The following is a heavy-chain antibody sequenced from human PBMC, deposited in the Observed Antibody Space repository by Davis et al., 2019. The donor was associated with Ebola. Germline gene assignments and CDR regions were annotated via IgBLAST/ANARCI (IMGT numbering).Heavy chain of an antibody. CDR1: GYTFTSYA. D-gene: IGHD2-8*02. Sequence: ASVKVSCKASGYTFTSYAMHWVRQAPGQRLEWMGWINAGNGNTKYSQKFQGRVTITADESTSTAYMELSSLRSEDTAVYYCARGGVDRDYYYGMDVWGQGTTVTVSS. CDR3: ARGGVDRDYYYGMDV. J-gene: IGHJ6*02. CDR2: INAGNGNT. V-gene: IGHV1-3*01.